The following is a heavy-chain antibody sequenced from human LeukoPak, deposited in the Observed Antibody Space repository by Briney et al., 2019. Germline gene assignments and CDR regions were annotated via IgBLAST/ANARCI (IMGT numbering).Heavy chain of an antibody. CDR2: ISSSGSTI. V-gene: IGHV3-48*03. D-gene: IGHD2-15*01. Sequence: QPGGSLRLSCAASGFTFSSYEMNWVRQAPGKGLEWVSYISSSGSTIYYADSVKGRSTISRDNAKNSLYLQMNSLRAEDTAVYYCARGGPDSGGSTFFDYWGQGTLVTVSS. J-gene: IGHJ4*02. CDR1: GFTFSSYE. CDR3: ARGGPDSGGSTFFDY.